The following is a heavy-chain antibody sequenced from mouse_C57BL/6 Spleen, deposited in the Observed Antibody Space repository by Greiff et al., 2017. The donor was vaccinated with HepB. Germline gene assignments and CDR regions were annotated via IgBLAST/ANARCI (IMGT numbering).Heavy chain of an antibody. J-gene: IGHJ2*01. CDR3: ARSKLGRGV. Sequence: QVQLQQPGAELVKPGASVKLSCKASGYTFTSYWMQWVKQRPGQGLEWIGEIDPSNSYTNYNQKFKGKATLTVDTSSSTAYMQLSSLTSEDSAVYYCARSKLGRGVWGQGTTLTVSS. V-gene: IGHV1-50*01. CDR1: GYTFTSYW. D-gene: IGHD4-1*01. CDR2: IDPSNSYT.